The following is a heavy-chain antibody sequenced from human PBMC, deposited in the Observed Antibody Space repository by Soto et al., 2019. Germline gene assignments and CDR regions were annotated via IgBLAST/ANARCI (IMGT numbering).Heavy chain of an antibody. CDR2: ISSSSSYI. Sequence: GGSLRLSCAASGFTFSSYSMNWVRQAPGKGLEWVSSISSSSSYIYYADSVKGRFTISRDNAKNSLYLQMNSLRAEDTSVYYCATYSRGAYDYRYFDYWGQGTLVTVSS. CDR1: GFTFSSYS. CDR3: ATYSRGAYDYRYFDY. D-gene: IGHD5-12*01. V-gene: IGHV3-21*01. J-gene: IGHJ4*02.